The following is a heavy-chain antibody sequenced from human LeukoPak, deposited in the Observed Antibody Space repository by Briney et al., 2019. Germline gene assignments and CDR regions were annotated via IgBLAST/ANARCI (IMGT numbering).Heavy chain of an antibody. CDR3: ARGTGAAAGPDRGIH. CDR2: ISGGNT. CDR1: GFTLSSTG. D-gene: IGHD6-13*01. Sequence: PGGSLRLSCAAPGFTLSSTGMSWVRQAPGKGLEWVSGISGGNTFYADSVKGRFTIPRDNSKSTLYLQMDSLRVEDTAIYYCARGTGAAAGPDRGIHWGQGTLVTVSS. V-gene: IGHV3-23*01. J-gene: IGHJ4*02.